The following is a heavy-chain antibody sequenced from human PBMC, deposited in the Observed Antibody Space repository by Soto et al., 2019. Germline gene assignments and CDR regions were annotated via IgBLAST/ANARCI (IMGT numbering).Heavy chain of an antibody. CDR2: ISGSGGST. Sequence: HPGGSLRLSCAASGFTFSSYAMSWVRQAPGKGLEWVSAISGSGGSTYYADSVKGRFTISRDNSKNTLYLQMNSLRAEDTAVYYCAKPPHALEYGDSEYFQHWGQGTLVTVSS. V-gene: IGHV3-23*01. D-gene: IGHD4-17*01. CDR3: AKPPHALEYGDSEYFQH. J-gene: IGHJ1*01. CDR1: GFTFSSYA.